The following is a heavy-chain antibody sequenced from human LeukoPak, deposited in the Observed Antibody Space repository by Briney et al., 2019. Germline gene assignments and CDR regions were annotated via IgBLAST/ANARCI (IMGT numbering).Heavy chain of an antibody. J-gene: IGHJ2*01. CDR1: GFTSSTYT. D-gene: IGHD5-24*01. Sequence: GGSLRLSCEVSGFTSSTYTMNWVRQAPGKGLEWVSSISSSGLYMYYADSVKGRFTISRDNAKNSLYLQMSSLRAEDTAVYYCAREERDGYNYYWYFDLWGRGTLVTVSS. CDR2: ISSSGLYM. CDR3: AREERDGYNYYWYFDL. V-gene: IGHV3-21*01.